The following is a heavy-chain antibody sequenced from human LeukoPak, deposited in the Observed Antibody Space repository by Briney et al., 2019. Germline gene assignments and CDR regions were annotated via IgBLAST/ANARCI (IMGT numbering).Heavy chain of an antibody. CDR1: GGTFSSYA. CDR3: ARGSGVTYYYDSRGSTVAFDI. Sequence: SVKVSCKASGGTFSSYAISWVRQAPGQGLEWMGGIIPIFGTANYAQKFQGRVTITADKSTSTAYMELSSLRSEDTAVYYCARGSGVTYYYDSRGSTVAFDIWGQGTMVTVSS. CDR2: IIPIFGTA. V-gene: IGHV1-69*06. D-gene: IGHD3-22*01. J-gene: IGHJ3*02.